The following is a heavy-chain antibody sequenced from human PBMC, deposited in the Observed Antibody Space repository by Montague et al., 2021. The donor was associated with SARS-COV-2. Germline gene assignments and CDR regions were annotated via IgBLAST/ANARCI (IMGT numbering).Heavy chain of an antibody. D-gene: IGHD6-19*01. CDR3: AKDLEQWLVGRDYFDY. V-gene: IGHV3-23*01. CDR2: VSSIGGST. CDR1: GFTFSTYA. Sequence: SLRLSCAASGFTFSTYAMSWVRQAPGKGLEWVSTVSSIGGSTFYADSVKGRFTVSRDNSKNTLYLQMNSLRAEDTAVYYCAKDLEQWLVGRDYFDYWGQGTLVTVPS. J-gene: IGHJ4*02.